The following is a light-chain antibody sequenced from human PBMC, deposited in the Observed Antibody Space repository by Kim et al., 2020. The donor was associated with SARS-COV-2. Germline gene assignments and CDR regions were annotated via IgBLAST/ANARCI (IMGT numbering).Light chain of an antibody. J-gene: IGKJ4*01. CDR1: QSVSSNS. V-gene: IGKV3-20*01. Sequence: SPGERATLSCRASQSVSSNSLAWYQQKPGQAPSLLIYGASSRATGIRDRFGGSGSGTDFTLTINRLEPEDFAVYFCQQYGSSPFTFGGGTKVEIK. CDR2: GAS. CDR3: QQYGSSPFT.